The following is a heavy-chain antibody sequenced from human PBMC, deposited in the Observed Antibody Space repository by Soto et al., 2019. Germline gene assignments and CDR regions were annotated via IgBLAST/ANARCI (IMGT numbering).Heavy chain of an antibody. CDR1: GFTFSSYS. CDR2: ISSSSSTI. Sequence: GGSLRLSCAASGFTFSSYSMNWVRQAPGKGLEWVSYISSSSSTIYYADSVKGRFTISRDNAKNSLYLQMNSLRDEDTAVYYCARDPVGIAAAATGAFDIWGQGTMVTVSS. CDR3: ARDPVGIAAAATGAFDI. V-gene: IGHV3-48*02. J-gene: IGHJ3*02. D-gene: IGHD6-13*01.